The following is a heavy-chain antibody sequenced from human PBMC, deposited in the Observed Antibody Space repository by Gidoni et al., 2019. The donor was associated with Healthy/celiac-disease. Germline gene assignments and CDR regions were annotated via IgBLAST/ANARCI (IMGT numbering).Heavy chain of an antibody. Sequence: QVQLVESGGGVVQPGRSLRLSCAASGFTFSSYGMHWVRQAPGKGLEWVAVISYDGSNKYYADSVKGRFTISRDNSKNTLYLQMNSLRAEDTAVYYCAKDEDFWSGTGDYWGQGTLVTVSS. CDR1: GFTFSSYG. J-gene: IGHJ4*02. D-gene: IGHD3-3*01. V-gene: IGHV3-30*18. CDR2: ISYDGSNK. CDR3: AKDEDFWSGTGDY.